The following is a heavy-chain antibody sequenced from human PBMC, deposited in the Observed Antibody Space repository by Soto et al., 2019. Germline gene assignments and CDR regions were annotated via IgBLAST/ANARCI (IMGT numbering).Heavy chain of an antibody. Sequence: GGSLRLSCAASGFTVSSNYMSWVRQAPGKGLEWVSVIYSGGSTYYADSVKGRFTISRDNSKNTLYLQMNSLRAEDTAVYYCARDKVRSGVGRAFDIWGQGTMVTVSS. CDR3: ARDKVRSGVGRAFDI. J-gene: IGHJ3*02. CDR2: IYSGGST. CDR1: GFTVSSNY. D-gene: IGHD3-10*01. V-gene: IGHV3-66*01.